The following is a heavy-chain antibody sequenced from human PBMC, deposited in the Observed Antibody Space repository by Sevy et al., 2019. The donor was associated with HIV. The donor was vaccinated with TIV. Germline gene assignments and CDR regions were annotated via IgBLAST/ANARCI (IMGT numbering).Heavy chain of an antibody. CDR2: IKSKTDGGTT. Sequence: GGSLRLSCAASGFTFSNAWMSWVRQAPGKGLEWVGRIKSKTDGGTTDYAAPVKGRFTISRDDSKNTLYLQMNSLKTGDTAVYYCTAAPDIVVVPAAMREGAFDIWGQGTMVTVSS. CDR1: GFTFSNAW. CDR3: TAAPDIVVVPAAMREGAFDI. V-gene: IGHV3-15*01. J-gene: IGHJ3*02. D-gene: IGHD2-2*01.